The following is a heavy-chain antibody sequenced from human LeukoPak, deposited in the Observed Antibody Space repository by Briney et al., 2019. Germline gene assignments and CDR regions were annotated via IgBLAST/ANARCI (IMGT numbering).Heavy chain of an antibody. J-gene: IGHJ4*02. Sequence: PGGSLRLSCAASGFTFSIYDMHWVRQATGKGLEWVSAIGTAGDTYYPGSVKGRFTISRENAKNSLYLQMNSLRAGDTAVYYCARGDSYGYYFDYWGQGTLVTVSS. CDR2: IGTAGDT. CDR1: GFTFSIYD. V-gene: IGHV3-13*01. D-gene: IGHD5-18*01. CDR3: ARGDSYGYYFDY.